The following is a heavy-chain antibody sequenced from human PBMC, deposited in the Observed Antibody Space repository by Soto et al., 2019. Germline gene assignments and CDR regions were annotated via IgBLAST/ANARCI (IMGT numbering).Heavy chain of an antibody. Sequence: QVQLVESGGGVVQPGRSLRLSCAASGFAFSSYGMHWVRQTPGKGLEWVALIWNDGSNKYYADSVKGRFTISRDNSKNTRYLQMHSLRAEYAAVYFCARSPPGVAGRYYFDFWGQGTLVTVSS. V-gene: IGHV3-33*01. J-gene: IGHJ4*02. CDR1: GFAFSSYG. D-gene: IGHD6-6*01. CDR3: ARSPPGVAGRYYFDF. CDR2: IWNDGSNK.